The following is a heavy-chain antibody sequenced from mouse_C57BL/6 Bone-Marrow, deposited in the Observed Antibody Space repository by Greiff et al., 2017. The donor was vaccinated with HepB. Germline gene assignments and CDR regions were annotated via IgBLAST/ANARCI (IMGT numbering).Heavy chain of an antibody. V-gene: IGHV3-6*01. J-gene: IGHJ4*01. D-gene: IGHD2-10*01. CDR1: GYSITSGYY. CDR3: ARGRLLLDAMDY. CDR2: ISYDGSN. Sequence: EVQLQQSGPGLVKPSQSLSLTCSVTGYSITSGYYWNWIRQFPGNKLEWMGYISYDGSNNYNPSLKNRISITRDTSKNQFFLKLNSVTTEDTATYYCARGRLLLDAMDYWGQGTSVTVSS.